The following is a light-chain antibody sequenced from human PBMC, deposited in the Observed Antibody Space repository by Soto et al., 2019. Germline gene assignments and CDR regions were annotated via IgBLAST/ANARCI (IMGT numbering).Light chain of an antibody. Sequence: XSASVGDRVTITCRASQSISSWLAWYQQKPGKAPKLLIYKASSLESGVPSRFSGSGSGTEFTLTISSLQPDDFATYYCQQYNSYSGTFGQGTKLEIK. CDR2: KAS. V-gene: IGKV1-5*03. CDR3: QQYNSYSGT. CDR1: QSISSW. J-gene: IGKJ2*01.